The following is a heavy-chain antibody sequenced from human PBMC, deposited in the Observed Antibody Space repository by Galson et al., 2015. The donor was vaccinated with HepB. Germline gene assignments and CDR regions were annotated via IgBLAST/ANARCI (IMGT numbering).Heavy chain of an antibody. D-gene: IGHD3-22*01. CDR2: IRSKAYGGTT. V-gene: IGHV3-49*03. J-gene: IGHJ4*02. Sequence: SLRLSCAASGFTFGDYAMSWFRQAPGKGLEWVGFIRSKAYGGTTEYAASVKGRFTISRDDSKSIAYLQMNSLKTEDTAVYYCTRDLGITMIVVADQSEYWGQGTPVTVSS. CDR1: GFTFGDYA. CDR3: TRDLGITMIVVADQSEY.